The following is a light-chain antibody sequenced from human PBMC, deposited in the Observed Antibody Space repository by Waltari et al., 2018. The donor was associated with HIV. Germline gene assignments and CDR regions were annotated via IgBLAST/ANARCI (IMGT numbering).Light chain of an antibody. CDR2: YDD. V-gene: IGLV1-36*01. CDR3: AAWDDSLNGWV. Sequence: QSVLTQPPSVSAAPRQRVTISCSGGRSNIGDNAVNWFQQLPGKAPKLLIFYDDLLPSGVSARFSGSKSGTSASLAISGLQSDDEADYYCAAWDDSLNGWVFGGGTKVTVL. J-gene: IGLJ3*02. CDR1: RSNIGDNA.